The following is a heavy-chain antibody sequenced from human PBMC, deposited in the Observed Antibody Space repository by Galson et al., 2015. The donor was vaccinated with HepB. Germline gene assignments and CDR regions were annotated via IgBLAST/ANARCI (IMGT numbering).Heavy chain of an antibody. CDR2: IWYDGNNK. J-gene: IGHJ3*02. CDR3: ARDRGATDAFDI. D-gene: IGHD3-10*01. Sequence: SLRLSCAASGFTFSAYGMHWVRQAPGKGLEWVAVIWYDGNNKYYADSVKGRFTISRDNSMDTLYLQVNSLRAEDTAVYYCARDRGATDAFDIWGQGTLVTVSS. CDR1: GFTFSAYG. V-gene: IGHV3-33*08.